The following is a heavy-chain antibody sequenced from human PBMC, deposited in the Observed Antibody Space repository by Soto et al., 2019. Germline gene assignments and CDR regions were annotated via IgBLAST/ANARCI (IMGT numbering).Heavy chain of an antibody. V-gene: IGHV4-31*02. CDR2: IYYSGRT. CDR3: ARLCGYSDGYEY. J-gene: IGHJ4*02. D-gene: IGHD5-18*01. Sequence: VSGGSVTIKKKNRSWIRQHPGKGLEWIGYIYYSGRTYYNPSLKSRVTISVDTSKNQFSLKLSSVTAADTAVYYCARLCGYSDGYEYLGQGTLVPVSP. CDR1: GGSVTIKKKN.